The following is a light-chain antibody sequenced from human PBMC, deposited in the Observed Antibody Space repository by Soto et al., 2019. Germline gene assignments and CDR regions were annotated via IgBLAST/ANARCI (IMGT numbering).Light chain of an antibody. CDR3: QQSFSSPLT. Sequence: DIQVTQSPSSLSASVGDRVTITCRPSQNIGKFLNWYQQRPGKAPTALIHATSTLQSGVSSRFSGSGSDTDFTLTITSLRPEDFATYFCQQSFSSPLTFGGGTKVDIK. J-gene: IGKJ4*01. V-gene: IGKV1-39*01. CDR2: ATS. CDR1: QNIGKF.